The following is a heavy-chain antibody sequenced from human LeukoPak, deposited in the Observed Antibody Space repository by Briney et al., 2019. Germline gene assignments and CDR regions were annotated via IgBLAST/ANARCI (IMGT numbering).Heavy chain of an antibody. J-gene: IGHJ4*02. CDR3: TTQLQHHFDY. CDR2: ISDPHSGSQT. V-gene: IGHV3-23*01. CDR1: GFTFSSYT. Sequence: GGSLRLSCAASGFTFSSYTMNWVRQALGQGLEWVSTISDPHSGSQTHYADSVKGRFTISRDDSQNTVYLQMDSLRAEDTAVYYCTTQLQHHFDYWGQGTQVTVSS. D-gene: IGHD2-2*01.